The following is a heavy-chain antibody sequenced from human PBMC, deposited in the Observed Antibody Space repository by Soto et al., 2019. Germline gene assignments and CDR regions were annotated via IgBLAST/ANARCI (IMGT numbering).Heavy chain of an antibody. CDR1: GYTFTSYA. CDR3: ATDIYCSGGSCYRGS. V-gene: IGHV1-3*01. Sequence: ASVKVSCKASGYTFTSYAMHWVRQAPGQRLEWMGWINAGNGNTKYSQKFQGRVTITRDTSASTVYMELSSLRSEDTAVYYCATDIYCSGGSCYRGSWGQGTMVTVSS. J-gene: IGHJ3*01. CDR2: INAGNGNT. D-gene: IGHD2-15*01.